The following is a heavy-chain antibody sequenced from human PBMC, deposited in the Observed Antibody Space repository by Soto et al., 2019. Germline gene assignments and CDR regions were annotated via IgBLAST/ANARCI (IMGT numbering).Heavy chain of an antibody. D-gene: IGHD3-3*01. Sequence: EVQLVESGGGLVKPGGSLRLSCAASGFTFSSYSMNWVRQAPGKGLEWVSSISSSSSYIYYADSVKGRFTISRDNAKNSLCLQMNSLRAEDTAVYYCARVGVWSGKLYGMDVWGQGTTVTVSS. CDR3: ARVGVWSGKLYGMDV. CDR2: ISSSSSYI. J-gene: IGHJ6*02. CDR1: GFTFSSYS. V-gene: IGHV3-21*01.